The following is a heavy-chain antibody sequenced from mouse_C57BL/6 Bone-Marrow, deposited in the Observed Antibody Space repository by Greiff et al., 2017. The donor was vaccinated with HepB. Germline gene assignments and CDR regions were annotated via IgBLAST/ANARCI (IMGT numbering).Heavy chain of an antibody. CDR1: GYTFTSYW. CDR2: IDPSDSYT. J-gene: IGHJ2*01. V-gene: IGHV1-50*01. CDR3: ASDYYYGRGVYFDY. Sequence: QAQLQHPGAELLKPGASVKLSCKAPGYTFTSYWLPWVNQRPGQGLEWIGEIDPSDSYTNYNQKFKAKATLTVDTSPSTACMQLSSLTSEDSAVYYCASDYYYGRGVYFDYWGQGTTLTVSS. D-gene: IGHD1-1*01.